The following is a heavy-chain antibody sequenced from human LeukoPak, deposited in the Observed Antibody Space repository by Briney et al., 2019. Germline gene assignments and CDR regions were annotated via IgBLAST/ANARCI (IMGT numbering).Heavy chain of an antibody. Sequence: ASVKVSCKASGGTFSGYAISWVRQAPGQGLEWMGGIIPIFGTANYAQKFQGRVTITTDESTSTAYMELSSLRSEDTAVYYCASADNWNYVSWFDPWGQGTLVTVSS. J-gene: IGHJ5*02. CDR1: GGTFSGYA. CDR2: IIPIFGTA. CDR3: ASADNWNYVSWFDP. V-gene: IGHV1-69*05. D-gene: IGHD1-7*01.